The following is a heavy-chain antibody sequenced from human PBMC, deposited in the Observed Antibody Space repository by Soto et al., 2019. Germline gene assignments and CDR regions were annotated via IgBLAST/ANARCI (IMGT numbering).Heavy chain of an antibody. D-gene: IGHD3-9*01. J-gene: IGHJ4*02. CDR3: AREGSYYDILTGYSPTHFDY. CDR2: IYYSGST. Sequence: QVQLQEWGPGLVKPSETLSLTCTVSGGSISSYYWSWIRQPPGKGLEWIGYIYYSGSTNYNPSLKSRVTISVDTSKNQFSLKLSSVTAADTAVYYCAREGSYYDILTGYSPTHFDYWGQGTLVTVSS. CDR1: GGSISSYY. V-gene: IGHV4-59*01.